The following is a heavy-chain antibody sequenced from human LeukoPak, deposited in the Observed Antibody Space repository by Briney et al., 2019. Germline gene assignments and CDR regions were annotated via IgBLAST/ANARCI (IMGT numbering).Heavy chain of an antibody. CDR1: GFTFSTYA. Sequence: GGSLRLSCAASGFTFSTYAVSWVRQAPGEGLEWVSTISGSGDSTYYPDSVKGSFTISRDNSKETVSPQMSSVRVDGTAVYYCARDRGRYYDSRGFYWGYYFDSWGQGTLLTVPS. J-gene: IGHJ4*02. CDR2: ISGSGDST. D-gene: IGHD3-22*01. V-gene: IGHV3-23*01. CDR3: ARDRGRYYDSRGFYWGYYFDS.